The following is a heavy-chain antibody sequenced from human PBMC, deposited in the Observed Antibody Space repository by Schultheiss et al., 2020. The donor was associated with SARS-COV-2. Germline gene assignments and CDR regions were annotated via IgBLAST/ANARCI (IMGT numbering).Heavy chain of an antibody. V-gene: IGHV4-30-2*01. CDR2: IYHSGST. J-gene: IGHJ5*02. CDR3: ARAGMYSRGRGLFDP. CDR1: GGSIRSGDYY. D-gene: IGHD6-19*01. Sequence: SQTLSLTCTVSGGSIRSGDYYWSWIRQPPGKGLEWIGYIYHSGSTYYNPSLKSRVTISVDRSKNQFSLKLSSVTAADTAVYYCARAGMYSRGRGLFDPWGQGTLVTVSS.